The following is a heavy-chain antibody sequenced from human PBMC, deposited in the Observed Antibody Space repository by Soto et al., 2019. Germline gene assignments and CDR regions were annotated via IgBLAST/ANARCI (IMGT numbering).Heavy chain of an antibody. CDR2: ISFDGSNK. J-gene: IGHJ6*02. CDR3: ARLPGALVAVLYSYPLDGREPLSDVDV. D-gene: IGHD5-18*01. V-gene: IGHV3-30-3*01. CDR1: GFTFNYYP. Sequence: QMELVESGGGVVQPGESPRLSCAASGFTFNYYPMHWVRQTPGKGLEWVAVISFDGSNKYYADSVKGRFTISRDNSKNMWYLQMNSVRPEDAAVYSCARLPGALVAVLYSYPLDGREPLSDVDVWGQGTTVSVSS.